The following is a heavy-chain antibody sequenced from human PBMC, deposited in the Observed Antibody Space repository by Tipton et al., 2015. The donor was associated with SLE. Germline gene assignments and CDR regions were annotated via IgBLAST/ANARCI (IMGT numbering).Heavy chain of an antibody. J-gene: IGHJ3*02. V-gene: IGHV3-30-3*01. D-gene: IGHD6-19*01. CDR2: ISYDGSNK. CDR3: ARAGGGWSTDAFDI. CDR1: GFTFSSYA. Sequence: SLRLSCAASGFTFSSYAMHWVRQAPGKGLEWVAVISYDGSNKYYADSVKGRFTISRDNSKNTLYLQMNSLRAEDTAVYYCARAGGGWSTDAFDIWGQGT.